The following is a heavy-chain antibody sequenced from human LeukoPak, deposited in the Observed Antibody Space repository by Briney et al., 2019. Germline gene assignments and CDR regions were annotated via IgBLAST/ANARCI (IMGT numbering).Heavy chain of an antibody. CDR3: ARQYDFWSDNWFDP. CDR1: GGSFSGCY. V-gene: IGHV4-34*01. D-gene: IGHD3-3*01. Sequence: SETLSRTCAVYGGSFSGCYWSWIRQPPGKGLEWIGEINHSGSTNYNPSLKSRVTISVDTSKNQFSLKLSSVTAADTAVYYCARQYDFWSDNWFDPWGQGTLVTVSS. CDR2: INHSGST. J-gene: IGHJ5*02.